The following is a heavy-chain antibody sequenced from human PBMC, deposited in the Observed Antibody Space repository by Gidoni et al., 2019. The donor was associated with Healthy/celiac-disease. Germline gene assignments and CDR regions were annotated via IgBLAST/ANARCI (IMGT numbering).Heavy chain of an antibody. CDR2: ITRKTDGGTT. V-gene: IGHV3-15*07. Sequence: MNWVRQAPGKGLEWVGRITRKTDGGTTDYAAPVKGRFTISRDDSKNTLYMQMNSLKTEDTAVYYCTTDPIPTDSDRSGEENTGFDPWGQGTLVTVSS. D-gene: IGHD6-19*01. CDR3: TTDPIPTDSDRSGEENTGFDP. J-gene: IGHJ5*02.